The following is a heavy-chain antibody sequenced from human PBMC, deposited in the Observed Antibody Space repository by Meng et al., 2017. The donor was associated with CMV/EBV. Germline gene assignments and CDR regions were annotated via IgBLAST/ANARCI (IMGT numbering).Heavy chain of an antibody. D-gene: IGHD3-3*01. CDR1: GFTFDDSA. V-gene: IGHV3-9*03. Sequence: SRADSGFTFDDSAMHWGRQAPGKGLEWVSGISWNSGSIGYADSVRGRFTISRDNAKNSLYLQMNSLRAEDMALYYCAKGPCGVVTSLYFDYWGQGTLVTVSS. J-gene: IGHJ4*02. CDR2: ISWNSGSI. CDR3: AKGPCGVVTSLYFDY.